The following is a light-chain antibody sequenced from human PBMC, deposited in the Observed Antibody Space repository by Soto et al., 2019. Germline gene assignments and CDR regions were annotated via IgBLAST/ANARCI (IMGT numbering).Light chain of an antibody. CDR1: MRDVGAHNL. Sequence: QSVLTQPASVSGSPGQSITISCAGTMRDVGAHNLVSWYQQHPGRAPQLIIYEVRNRPSGISFRFSGSKSGNTASLTISGLQAEDEADYYCSSYTSKSSLIFGGGTKVTVL. V-gene: IGLV2-14*01. CDR3: SSYTSKSSLI. J-gene: IGLJ2*01. CDR2: EVR.